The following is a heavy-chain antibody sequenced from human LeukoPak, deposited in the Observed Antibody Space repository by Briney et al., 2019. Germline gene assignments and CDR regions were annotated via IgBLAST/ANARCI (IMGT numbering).Heavy chain of an antibody. CDR2: ISDSGRT. CDR3: ARHIKGGYKAFDY. CDR1: GFTFSSYW. D-gene: IGHD3-22*01. Sequence: PGGSLRLSCAASGFTFSSYWMHWVRQVPGKGLEWIGEISDSGRTGYKSSLKSRVTILEDTSKNQFSLKLSSVTAADTAVYYCARHIKGGYKAFDYWGQGTLVTVSS. V-gene: IGHV4-34*01. J-gene: IGHJ4*02.